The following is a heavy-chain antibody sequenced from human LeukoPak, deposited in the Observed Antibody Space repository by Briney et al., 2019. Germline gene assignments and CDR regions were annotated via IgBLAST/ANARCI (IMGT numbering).Heavy chain of an antibody. D-gene: IGHD5-18*01. V-gene: IGHV4-59*08. CDR2: IYYSGST. CDR3: ARLLIRRYSYGSNWFDP. Sequence: PSETLSLTCTVSGGSISSYYWSWIRQPPGKGLEWIGYIYYSGSTSYNPSLKSRVTISVDTSKNQFSLKLSSVTAADTAVYYCARLLIRRYSYGSNWFDPWGQGTLVTVSS. J-gene: IGHJ5*02. CDR1: GGSISSYY.